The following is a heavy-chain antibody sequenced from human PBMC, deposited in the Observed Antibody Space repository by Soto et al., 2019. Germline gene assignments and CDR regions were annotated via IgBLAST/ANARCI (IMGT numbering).Heavy chain of an antibody. CDR3: VRRSPEDAFDI. J-gene: IGHJ3*02. CDR1: GGSIVSGGYS. V-gene: IGHV4-30-2*01. CDR2: IYEGGDT. Sequence: SETLSLTCAVSGGSIVSGGYSWSWIRQPPGKGLQWIGHIYEGGDTYYTPSLDSRVTISVDKSKNQFSLRLSSVTAADTAVYFCVRRSPEDAFDIWGQGTLVTVSS.